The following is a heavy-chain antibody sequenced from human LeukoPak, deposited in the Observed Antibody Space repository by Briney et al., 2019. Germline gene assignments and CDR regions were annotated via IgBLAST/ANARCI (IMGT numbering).Heavy chain of an antibody. CDR3: ATTLYSSGWYVPANYYYDMDV. D-gene: IGHD6-19*01. Sequence: GGSLRLSCAASGFTFSSYAMSWVRQAPGKGLEWVSAISGSGGSTYYADSVKGRFTISRDNSKNTLYLQMNSLRAEDTAVYYCATTLYSSGWYVPANYYYDMDVWGQGTTVTVSS. J-gene: IGHJ6*02. CDR2: ISGSGGST. V-gene: IGHV3-23*01. CDR1: GFTFSSYA.